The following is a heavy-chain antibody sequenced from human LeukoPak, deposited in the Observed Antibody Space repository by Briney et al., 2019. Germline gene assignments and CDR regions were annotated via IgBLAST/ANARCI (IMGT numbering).Heavy chain of an antibody. J-gene: IGHJ4*02. Sequence: GGSLRLSCAASGFTFSSYSMNWVRQAPGKGLEWVSYISSSSTTIYYADSVKGRFTISRDNAKDLLYLQMNSLRDEDTAVYYCARRASGYYFFDYWGQGTLVTVSS. V-gene: IGHV3-48*02. D-gene: IGHD3-22*01. CDR1: GFTFSSYS. CDR3: ARRASGYYFFDY. CDR2: ISSSSTTI.